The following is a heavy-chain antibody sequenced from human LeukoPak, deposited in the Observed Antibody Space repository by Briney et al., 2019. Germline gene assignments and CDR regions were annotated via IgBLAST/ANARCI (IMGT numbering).Heavy chain of an antibody. CDR2: INPSGGST. J-gene: IGHJ5*02. V-gene: IGHV1-46*01. CDR3: ARDSRPYSSSWYSDNWFDP. CDR1: GYTFTSYY. D-gene: IGHD6-13*01. Sequence: GASVKVSCKASGYTFTSYYMHWVRQAPGQGLEWMGIINPSGGSTSYAQKFQGRVTMTRDTSTSTVYMELSSLRSEDTAVYYCARDSRPYSSSWYSDNWFDPWGQGTLVTVSS.